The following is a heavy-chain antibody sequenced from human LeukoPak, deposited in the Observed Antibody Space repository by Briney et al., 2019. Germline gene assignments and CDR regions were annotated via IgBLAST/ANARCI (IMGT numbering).Heavy chain of an antibody. CDR2: INHSGST. V-gene: IGHV4-34*01. D-gene: IGHD6-19*01. CDR1: GGSFSGYY. CDR3: ARGPGKQWLARGTYYFDY. J-gene: IGHJ4*02. Sequence: SETLSLTCAVYGGSFSGYYWSWIRQPPGKGLEWIGEINHSGSTNYNPSLKSRVTISEDTSKNQFSLKLSSVTAADTAVYYCARGPGKQWLARGTYYFDYWGQGTLVTVSS.